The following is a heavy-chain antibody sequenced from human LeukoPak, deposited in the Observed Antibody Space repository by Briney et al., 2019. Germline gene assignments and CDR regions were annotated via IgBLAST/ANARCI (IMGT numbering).Heavy chain of an antibody. CDR2: IYPGDSDT. D-gene: IGHD3-10*01. Sequence: ASVKVSCKASGYTFTNYWIGWVRQMPGKGLEWMGIIYPGDSDTRYSPSFQGQVTISADKSISTAYLQWSSLKASDTAMYYCARRSNYYGSGSYSVPFDYWGQGTLVTVSS. V-gene: IGHV5-51*01. CDR1: GYTFTNYW. J-gene: IGHJ4*02. CDR3: ARRSNYYGSGSYSVPFDY.